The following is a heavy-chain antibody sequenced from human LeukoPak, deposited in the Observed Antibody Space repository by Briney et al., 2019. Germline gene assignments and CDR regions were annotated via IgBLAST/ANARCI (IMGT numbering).Heavy chain of an antibody. D-gene: IGHD4-17*01. J-gene: IGHJ4*02. Sequence: PGGSLRLPCVASGFTFSSFRMHWVRQAPGKGLEYVSAITTDGGRTFYVNSVEGRFTVSRDNSKNTLYLQMGGLRTEDTAVYYCAREPAFGDLDYWGQGTLVTVSS. CDR2: ITTDGGRT. CDR3: AREPAFGDLDY. V-gene: IGHV3-64*01. CDR1: GFTFSSFR.